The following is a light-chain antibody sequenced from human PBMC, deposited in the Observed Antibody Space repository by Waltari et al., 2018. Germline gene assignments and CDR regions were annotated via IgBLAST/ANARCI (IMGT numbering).Light chain of an antibody. CDR2: AAS. CDR3: QQSYSTPYT. J-gene: IGKJ2*01. CDR1: QSISSY. V-gene: IGKV1-39*01. Sequence: DIQMTQSPSSLSASVGDRVTITCRASQSISSYLNWYQQKLGKAPKLLIYAASSLQSGVPSRFSVSGFVTDFSLTISSLQSEYFATYYCQQSYSTPYTFGQGTKL.